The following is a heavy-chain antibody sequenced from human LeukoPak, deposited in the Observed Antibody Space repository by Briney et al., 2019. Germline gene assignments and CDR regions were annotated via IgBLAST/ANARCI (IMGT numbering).Heavy chain of an antibody. Sequence: PGGSLRLSCAASGFTFSSYAMNWVRQAPGKGLEWVSTISGSGDNTYYADSVKGRFTISRDNSKNTLYLQMNSLRAEDTAVYYCARDIAVAGNDYWGQGTLVTVSS. D-gene: IGHD6-19*01. CDR2: ISGSGDNT. CDR1: GFTFSSYA. CDR3: ARDIAVAGNDY. V-gene: IGHV3-23*01. J-gene: IGHJ4*02.